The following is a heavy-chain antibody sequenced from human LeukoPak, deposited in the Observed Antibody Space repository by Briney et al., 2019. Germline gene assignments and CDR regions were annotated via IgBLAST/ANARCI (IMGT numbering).Heavy chain of an antibody. CDR2: ISYDGSNK. CDR1: GFTFSSYA. J-gene: IGHJ6*02. V-gene: IGHV3-30*04. Sequence: PGGSLRLSCAASGFTFSSYAMHWVRQAPGKGLEWVAVISYDGSNKYYADSVKGRFTISRDNSKNTLYLQMNSLRAEDTAVYYCARKPGATTSYYYYGMDVWGQGTTVTVSS. D-gene: IGHD1-26*01. CDR3: ARKPGATTSYYYYGMDV.